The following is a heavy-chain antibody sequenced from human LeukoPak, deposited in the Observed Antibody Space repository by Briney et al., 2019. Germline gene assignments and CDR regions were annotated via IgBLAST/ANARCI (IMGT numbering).Heavy chain of an antibody. CDR1: GYTFTSYD. D-gene: IGHD2/OR15-2a*01. Sequence: GASVKVSCKASGYTFTSYDINWVRQATGQGLEWMGWMNPNSGNTRYAQKFQGRVTMTRNTSISTAYMELSSLRSEDTAVYYCARENHAYYYYYCGMDVWGQGTTVTVSS. CDR3: ARENHAYYYYYCGMDV. J-gene: IGHJ6*02. CDR2: MNPNSGNT. V-gene: IGHV1-8*01.